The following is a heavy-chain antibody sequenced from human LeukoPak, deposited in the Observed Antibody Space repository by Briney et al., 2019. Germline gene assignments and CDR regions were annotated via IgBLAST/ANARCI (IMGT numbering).Heavy chain of an antibody. CDR3: ARGLIVVPAAIPQAPFDY. D-gene: IGHD2-2*02. V-gene: IGHV4-59*12. CDR1: GGSISSYY. J-gene: IGHJ4*02. Sequence: PSETLSLTCTVSGGSISSYYWSWIRQPPGKGLEWIGYIYYSGSTNYNPSLKSRVTISVDTSKNQFSLKLSSVTAADTAVYYCARGLIVVPAAIPQAPFDYWGQGTLVTVSS. CDR2: IYYSGST.